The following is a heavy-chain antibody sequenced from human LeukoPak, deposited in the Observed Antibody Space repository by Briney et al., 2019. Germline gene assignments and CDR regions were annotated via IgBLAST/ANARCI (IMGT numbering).Heavy chain of an antibody. V-gene: IGHV3-23*01. J-gene: IGHJ6*03. CDR3: AGYGESYPYYMDV. Sequence: GGSLRLFCAASGFTFSNSGMSWVRQAPGKGLEWDSAISTDAGATHYADSVKGPFPISRDNSKNALYLQMNSLRAEDSAVYYCAGYGESYPYYMDVGGKGTAVSISS. CDR1: GFTFSNSG. CDR2: ISTDAGAT. D-gene: IGHD1-26*01.